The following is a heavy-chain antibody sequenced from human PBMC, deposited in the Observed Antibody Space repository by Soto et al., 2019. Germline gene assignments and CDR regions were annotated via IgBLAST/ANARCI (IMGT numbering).Heavy chain of an antibody. D-gene: IGHD5-18*01. Sequence: ASVKVSCKASGYTFTTYGVSWVRQVPGQGLEWMGGISVYNGNVNYAQKLQGRVTMTTDTSTSTAYMELRSLRSDDTAVYYCASGGYSYGSGYYYYGMDVWGQGTTVTVSS. V-gene: IGHV1-18*01. CDR1: GYTFTTYG. J-gene: IGHJ6*02. CDR3: ASGGYSYGSGYYYYGMDV. CDR2: ISVYNGNV.